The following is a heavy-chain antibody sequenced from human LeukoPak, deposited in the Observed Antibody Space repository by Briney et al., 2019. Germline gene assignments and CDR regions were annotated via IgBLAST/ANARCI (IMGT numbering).Heavy chain of an antibody. V-gene: IGHV1-18*01. J-gene: IGHJ4*02. D-gene: IGHD2-15*01. Sequence: ASVKVSCKASGYTFATYGISWVRQAPGQGLEWMGWISPYNGNTNYAQKLQGRVTMTTDTSTSAAYMELRSLRSDDTAVYYCARDRALVVPATDYWGQGTLVTVSS. CDR3: ARDRALVVPATDY. CDR2: ISPYNGNT. CDR1: GYTFATYG.